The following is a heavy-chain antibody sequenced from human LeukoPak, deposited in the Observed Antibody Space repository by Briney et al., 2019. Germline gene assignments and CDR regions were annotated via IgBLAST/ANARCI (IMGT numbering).Heavy chain of an antibody. CDR1: GGSFSGYY. CDR2: INHSGST. J-gene: IGHJ6*03. D-gene: IGHD3-9*01. V-gene: IGHV4-34*01. Sequence: SETLSLTCAVSGGSFSGYYWSWIRQPPGKGLEWIGEINHSGSTNYNPSLRSRVTMSLDTSKNQFSLKLYSVTAADTAVYYCARGGSTLHSAGGHDIEFYYYYYMDVWGKGTTVTISS. CDR3: ARGGSTLHSAGGHDIEFYYYYYMDV.